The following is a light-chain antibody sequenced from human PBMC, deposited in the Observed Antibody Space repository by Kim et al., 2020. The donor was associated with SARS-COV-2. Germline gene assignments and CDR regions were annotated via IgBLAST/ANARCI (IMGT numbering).Light chain of an antibody. CDR1: QSISGW. V-gene: IGKV1-5*03. CDR2: KAS. Sequence: DIQMTQSPSTLSASVGDRVTITCRASQSISGWLDWYQQKPGEAPKLLIYKASSVESGVPSRFSGSGSGTEFTLTVSSLQPDDFATYYCEKYNSDPSTFGQGTKVDIK. CDR3: EKYNSDPST. J-gene: IGKJ1*01.